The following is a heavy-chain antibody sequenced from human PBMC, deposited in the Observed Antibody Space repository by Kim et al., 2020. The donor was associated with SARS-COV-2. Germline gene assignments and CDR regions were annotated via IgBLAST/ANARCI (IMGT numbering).Heavy chain of an antibody. Sequence: ASVKVSCKTSGYSFRNYGITWVRQVPGEGLEWMGWITAYNGNTNYAQRFQGRVTMTTDTSTSTAYMELRSLRSDDTAVYYCVRYSSAFYYAMDVWGQGTTVTVS. V-gene: IGHV1-18*01. J-gene: IGHJ6*02. D-gene: IGHD6-19*01. CDR3: VRYSSAFYYAMDV. CDR2: ITAYNGNT. CDR1: GYSFRNYG.